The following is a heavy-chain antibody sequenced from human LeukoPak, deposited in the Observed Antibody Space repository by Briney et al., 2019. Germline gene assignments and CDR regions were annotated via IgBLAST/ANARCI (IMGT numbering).Heavy chain of an antibody. J-gene: IGHJ4*02. CDR1: GYTFTSYE. CDR3: ARGWTDFDY. D-gene: IGHD3/OR15-3a*01. V-gene: IGHV1-8*03. Sequence: GASVKVSCKASGYTFTSYEINWVRQATGQGLEWMGWMNPNSGNTGCAQKFQGRVTITRNTSISTAYMELSSLRSEDTAVYYCARGWTDFDYWGQGTLVTVPS. CDR2: MNPNSGNT.